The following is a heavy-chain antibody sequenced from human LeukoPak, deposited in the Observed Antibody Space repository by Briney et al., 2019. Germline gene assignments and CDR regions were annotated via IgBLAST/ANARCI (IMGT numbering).Heavy chain of an antibody. D-gene: IGHD7-27*01. V-gene: IGHV1-2*02. CDR1: GYTFTAYY. CDR2: TNPNSGGT. Sequence: ASVKVSCKASGYTFTAYYLHWVRQAPGQGLEWMGWTNPNSGGTNYAQKFQGRVTMTRDTSISTAYMELSRLRSDDTAVYYCASAESGVDASDIWGQGTMVTVSS. J-gene: IGHJ3*02. CDR3: ASAESGVDASDI.